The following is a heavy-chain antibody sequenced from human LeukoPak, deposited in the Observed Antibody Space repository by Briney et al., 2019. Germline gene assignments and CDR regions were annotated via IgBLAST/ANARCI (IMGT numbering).Heavy chain of an antibody. Sequence: GGSLRLSCAASGFTFSNYAMSWLRQAPGKGLEWVSTIGNSGGSTYYADSVKGWFTIARDDPENTLFLQMNSLRAEDTAVYYCAKATGYLLWGQGTLVTVSS. CDR3: AKATGYLL. CDR2: IGNSGGST. D-gene: IGHD1-14*01. J-gene: IGHJ4*02. V-gene: IGHV3-23*01. CDR1: GFTFSNYA.